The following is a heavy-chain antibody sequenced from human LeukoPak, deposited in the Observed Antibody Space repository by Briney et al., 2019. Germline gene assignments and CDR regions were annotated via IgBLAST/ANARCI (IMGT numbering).Heavy chain of an antibody. J-gene: IGHJ4*02. CDR3: AKDRHCSDGSCYGGPIDY. Sequence: PSETLSLTCTVSGGSVSNSLYYWSWIRQPPGKGLEWIGYIYYNGDTNYNPSFKSRVIISIDTSSNQFSLRLNSMTAADTAVYYCAKDRHCSDGSCYGGPIDYWGQGTLVTVSS. CDR2: IYYNGDT. CDR1: GGSVSNSLYY. D-gene: IGHD2-15*01. V-gene: IGHV4-61*01.